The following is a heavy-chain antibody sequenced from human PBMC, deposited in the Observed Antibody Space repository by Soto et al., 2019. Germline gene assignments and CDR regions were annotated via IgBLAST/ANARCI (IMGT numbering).Heavy chain of an antibody. CDR1: GGSISSYY. J-gene: IGHJ4*02. Sequence: PSETLSLTCTVSGGSISSYYWSWIRQPPGKGLEWIGYIYYSGSTNYNPSLKSRVTISVDTSKNQFSLKLSSVTAADTAVYYCARGVYGDAGGFDYWGQGTLVTAPQ. CDR3: ARGVYGDAGGFDY. V-gene: IGHV4-59*01. CDR2: IYYSGST. D-gene: IGHD4-17*01.